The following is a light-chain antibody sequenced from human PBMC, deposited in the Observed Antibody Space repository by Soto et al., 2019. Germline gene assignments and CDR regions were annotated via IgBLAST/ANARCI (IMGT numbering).Light chain of an antibody. CDR1: QSVSTRY. J-gene: IGKJ2*01. CDR2: GAS. CDR3: HQFGSSPLAFT. Sequence: ESMLTQSPGTLSLSPGERATLSCRASQSVSTRYLAWYQQKPGQAPRLLIYGASIRAAGITDRFSGSGSETDFTITISRLEPEDFAVYYCHQFGSSPLAFTFGQGTQLEI. V-gene: IGKV3-20*01.